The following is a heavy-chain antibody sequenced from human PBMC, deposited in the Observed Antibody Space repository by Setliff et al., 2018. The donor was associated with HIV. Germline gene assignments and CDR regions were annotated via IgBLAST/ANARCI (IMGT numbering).Heavy chain of an antibody. CDR2: INPKSGGT. CDR1: GYTFPGYY. D-gene: IGHD6-13*01. J-gene: IGHJ1*01. Sequence: ASVKVSCKASGYTFPGYYMHWVRQAPGQGLEWVGWINPKSGGTNFAQQFRGRVTMTSNSSISSVYMQASRVRFDDTAVYYCARVPVRAPGESAPEYFQYWGQGTLVTVS. V-gene: IGHV1-2*02. CDR3: ARVPVRAPGESAPEYFQY.